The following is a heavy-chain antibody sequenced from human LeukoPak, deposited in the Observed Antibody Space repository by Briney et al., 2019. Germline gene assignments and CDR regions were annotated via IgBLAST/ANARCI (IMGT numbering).Heavy chain of an antibody. J-gene: IGHJ4*02. CDR3: VGWGISGITNH. CDR1: GFTFSSYS. Sequence: GGSLRLSCAASGFTFSSYSMNWVRQAPGKGLEWVAQTKQDGSEKYYVDSVKGRFTTSRDKNSLFLQMNSVRAEDTAVYYCVGWGISGITNHWGQGTLVTVSS. D-gene: IGHD1-7*01. CDR2: TKQDGSEK. V-gene: IGHV3-7*01.